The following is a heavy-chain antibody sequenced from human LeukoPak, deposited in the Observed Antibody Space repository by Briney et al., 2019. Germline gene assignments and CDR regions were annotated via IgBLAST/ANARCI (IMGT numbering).Heavy chain of an antibody. Sequence: SQTLSLTCVISGDSVSRTDAGWNWIRQSPSRGLEWLGRTYYRSKWYNDYAVSVKSRITINPDTSKNQFSLQLNSVTPEDTAVYYCAREPSGIAVAAFDAFDIWGQGTMVTVSS. CDR2: TYYRSKWYN. D-gene: IGHD6-19*01. V-gene: IGHV6-1*01. J-gene: IGHJ3*02. CDR3: AREPSGIAVAAFDAFDI. CDR1: GDSVSRTDAG.